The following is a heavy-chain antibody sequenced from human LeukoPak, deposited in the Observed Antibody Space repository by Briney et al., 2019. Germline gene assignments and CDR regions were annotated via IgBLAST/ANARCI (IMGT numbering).Heavy chain of an antibody. J-gene: IGHJ4*02. D-gene: IGHD3-22*01. CDR3: ARYRYYDSSGYYWDYFDY. CDR1: GGSFSGYY. V-gene: IGHV4-34*01. Sequence: SETLSLTCAVYGGSFSGYYWSWIRQPPGKGLEWIGEINHSGSTNYNPSLKSRVTISVDTSKNQFSLTLSSVTAADTAVYYCARYRYYDSSGYYWDYFDYWGQGTLVTVSS. CDR2: INHSGST.